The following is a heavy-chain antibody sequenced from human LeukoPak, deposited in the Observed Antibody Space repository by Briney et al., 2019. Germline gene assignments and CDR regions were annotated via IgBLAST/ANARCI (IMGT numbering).Heavy chain of an antibody. CDR3: ARLGLGNY. J-gene: IGHJ4*02. CDR2: INHSGST. D-gene: IGHD1-26*01. V-gene: IGHV4-30-2*01. Sequence: PSQTLSLTCTVSGGSISSGGYYWSWIRQPPGKGLEWIGEINHSGSTNYNPSLKSRVTISVDTSKNQFSLKLSSVTAADTAVYYCARLGLGNYWGQGTLVTVSS. CDR1: GGSISSGGYY.